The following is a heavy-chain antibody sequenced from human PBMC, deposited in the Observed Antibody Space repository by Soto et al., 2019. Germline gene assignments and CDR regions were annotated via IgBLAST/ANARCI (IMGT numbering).Heavy chain of an antibody. V-gene: IGHV3-33*01. CDR3: AIDRSRDMKY. CDR1: GFTFSSYG. CDR2: IWYDGSNK. Sequence: GGSLRLSCAASGFTFSSYGMHWVRQAPGKGLEWVAVIWYDGSNKYYADSVKGRFTISRDNSKNTLYLQMNSLRAEDTAVYYYAIDRSRDMKYWGQATLVTVSS. J-gene: IGHJ4*02.